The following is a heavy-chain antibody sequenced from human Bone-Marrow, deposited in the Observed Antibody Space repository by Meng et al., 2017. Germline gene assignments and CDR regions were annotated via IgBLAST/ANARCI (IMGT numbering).Heavy chain of an antibody. V-gene: IGHV3-64*01. CDR3: ARGYSISWYEGFFDY. Sequence: GGSLRLSCAASGFTLSRHAMHWVRQAPGKGLEYVAGISVNGVTTHSANSVKGRFTISRDNSKNTLYLQMGSLRIEDMAVCYCARGYSISWYEGFFDYWGQGTLVTVSS. D-gene: IGHD6-13*01. CDR1: GFTLSRHA. J-gene: IGHJ4*02. CDR2: ISVNGVTT.